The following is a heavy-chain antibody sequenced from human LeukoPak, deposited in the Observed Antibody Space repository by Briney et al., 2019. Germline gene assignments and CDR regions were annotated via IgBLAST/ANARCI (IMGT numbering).Heavy chain of an antibody. CDR3: AKEPGWRYYYDSSDEYYFDY. CDR1: GFTFSSYG. J-gene: IGHJ4*02. V-gene: IGHV3-30*18. D-gene: IGHD3-22*01. Sequence: GRSLRLSCAASGFTFSSYGMHWVRQAPGKGLEWGAVISYDGSNKYYADSVKGRFTISRDNSKNTLYLQMNSLRAEDTAVYYCAKEPGWRYYYDSSDEYYFDYWGQGTLVTVSS. CDR2: ISYDGSNK.